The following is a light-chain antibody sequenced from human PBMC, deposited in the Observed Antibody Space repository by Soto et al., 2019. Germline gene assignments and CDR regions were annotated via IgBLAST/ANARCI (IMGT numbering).Light chain of an antibody. J-gene: IGLJ1*01. CDR1: SSDVGAYNY. CDR2: DVT. V-gene: IGLV2-14*03. Sequence: QSALTQPASVSGSPGQSITIPCTGSSSDVGAYNYVSWYQHHPDKAPKLVIYDVTNRPSGVSNRFSGSKSGNTASLTISGLQAEDEADYYCNSYTSSTTPYVFGTGTKVTVL. CDR3: NSYTSSTTPYV.